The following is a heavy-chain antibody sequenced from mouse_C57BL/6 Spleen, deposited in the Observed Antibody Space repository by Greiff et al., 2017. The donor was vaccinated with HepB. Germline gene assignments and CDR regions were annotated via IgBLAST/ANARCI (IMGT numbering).Heavy chain of an antibody. CDR1: GYTFTDYE. V-gene: IGHV1-15*01. D-gene: IGHD2-3*01. J-gene: IGHJ2*01. CDR3: TRGDDGYDY. Sequence: QVQLQQSGAELVRPGASVTLSCKASGYTFTDYEMHWVKQTPVHGLEWIGAIDPETGGTAYNQKFKGKAILTADKSSSTAYMELRSLTSEDSAVYYCTRGDDGYDYWGQGTTLTVSS. CDR2: IDPETGGT.